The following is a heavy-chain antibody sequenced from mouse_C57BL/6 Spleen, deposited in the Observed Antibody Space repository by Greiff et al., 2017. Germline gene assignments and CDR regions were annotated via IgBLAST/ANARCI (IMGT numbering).Heavy chain of an antibody. Sequence: QVQLKESGPELVKPGASVKISCKASGYAFSSSWMNWVKQRPGKGLEWIGRIYPGDGDTNYNGKFKGKATLTADKSSSTAYMQLSSLTSEDSAVYFCARLDYSNYLDYWGQGTTLTVSS. J-gene: IGHJ2*01. CDR2: IYPGDGDT. CDR1: GYAFSSSW. CDR3: ARLDYSNYLDY. V-gene: IGHV1-82*01. D-gene: IGHD2-5*01.